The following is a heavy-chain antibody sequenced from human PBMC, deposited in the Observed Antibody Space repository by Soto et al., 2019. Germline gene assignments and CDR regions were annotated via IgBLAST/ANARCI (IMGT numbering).Heavy chain of an antibody. V-gene: IGHV3-74*01. CDR1: GFTFSNDW. Sequence: VSLSLSCAACGFTFSNDWMHWVRQAPGKGLEWVSRINGDGGSTHYADSVSGRFTISRDNAKNTLFLQLNSLRVEDTAVYYCIKVLNRGVGVPRFYFDSWGQGTLGTVPS. J-gene: IGHJ4*02. D-gene: IGHD3-10*01. CDR2: INGDGGST. CDR3: IKVLNRGVGVPRFYFDS.